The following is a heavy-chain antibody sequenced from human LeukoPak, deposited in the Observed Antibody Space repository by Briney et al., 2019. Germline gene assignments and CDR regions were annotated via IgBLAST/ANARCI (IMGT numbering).Heavy chain of an antibody. CDR2: VYYSGST. J-gene: IGHJ6*03. CDR1: GGSISSYY. V-gene: IGHV4-59*12. Sequence: SETLSLTCTVSGGSISSYYWSWIRQPPGKGLEWIGYVYYSGSTNYNPSLKSRVTISVDTSKNQFSLKLSSVTAADTAVYYCARVPLLYCSSTSCYVGGYYYYYMDVWGKGTTVTVSS. CDR3: ARVPLLYCSSTSCYVGGYYYYYMDV. D-gene: IGHD2-2*01.